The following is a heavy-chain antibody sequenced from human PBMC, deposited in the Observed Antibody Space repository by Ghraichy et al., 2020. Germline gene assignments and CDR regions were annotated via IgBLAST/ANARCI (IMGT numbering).Heavy chain of an antibody. J-gene: IGHJ5*02. CDR1: GYTFTSYG. CDR2: ISAYNGNT. V-gene: IGHV1-18*01. CDR3: AREDYDSSGYYTRNWFDP. D-gene: IGHD3-22*01. Sequence: ASVKVSCKASGYTFTSYGISWVRQAPGQGLEWMGWISAYNGNTNYAQKLQGRVTMTTDTSTSTAYMELRSLRSDDTAVYYCAREDYDSSGYYTRNWFDPWGQGTLVTVSS.